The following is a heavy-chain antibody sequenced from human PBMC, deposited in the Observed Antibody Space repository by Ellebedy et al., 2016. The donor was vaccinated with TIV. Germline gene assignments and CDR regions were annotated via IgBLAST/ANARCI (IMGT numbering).Heavy chain of an antibody. V-gene: IGHV3-30*07. CDR2: ISFDGSNK. Sequence: GESLKISCAASRFTFSTYAMHWVRQTPGKGLEWVAVISFDGSNKYYADSVEGRFTISRDNTRNSLYLQMNSLRADDTAVYYCTKDGSGTMNFWGQGTLVTVSS. CDR1: RFTFSTYA. J-gene: IGHJ4*02. CDR3: TKDGSGTMNF. D-gene: IGHD1-1*01.